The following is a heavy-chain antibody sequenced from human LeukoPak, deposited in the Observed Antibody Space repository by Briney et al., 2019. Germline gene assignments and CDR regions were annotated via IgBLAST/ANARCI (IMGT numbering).Heavy chain of an antibody. V-gene: IGHV1-24*01. CDR1: GYTLTELS. Sequence: GASVKVSCKVSGYTLTELSMHWVRQAPGKGLEWMGGFDPEDGETIYAQKFQGRVTMTEDTSTDTAYMELSSLRFEDTAVYYCATGTYYYDSSGSYYWGQGTLVTVSS. J-gene: IGHJ4*02. CDR3: ATGTYYYDSSGSYY. D-gene: IGHD3-22*01. CDR2: FDPEDGET.